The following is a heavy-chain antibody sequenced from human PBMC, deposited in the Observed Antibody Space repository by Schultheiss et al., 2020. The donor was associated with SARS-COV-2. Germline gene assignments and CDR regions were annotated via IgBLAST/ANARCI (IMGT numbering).Heavy chain of an antibody. J-gene: IGHJ4*02. CDR1: GFKFSSYW. D-gene: IGHD1-7*01. CDR2: VGSSSSYM. Sequence: GGSLRLSCAASGFKFSSYWMTWVRQAPGKGLEWVASVGSSSSYMYYADSVKGRFTISRDNAKNSLYLQMNSLRAEDTAVYYCARGTGTTSHWGQGTLVTVSS. CDR3: ARGTGTTSH. V-gene: IGHV3-21*01.